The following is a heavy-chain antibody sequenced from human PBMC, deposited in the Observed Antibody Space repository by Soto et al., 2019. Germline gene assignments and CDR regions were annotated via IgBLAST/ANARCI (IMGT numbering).Heavy chain of an antibody. V-gene: IGHV1-46*01. CDR1: GYTFTSYY. J-gene: IGHJ4*02. Sequence: ASVKVSCKASGYTFTSYYMHWVRQAPGQGLEWMGIINPSGGSTSYAQKFQGRVTMNRDTSTSTVYMELSSLRSEDTAVYYCARDFGITGTTDYFDYWGQGTLVTVSS. CDR2: INPSGGST. CDR3: ARDFGITGTTDYFDY. D-gene: IGHD1-7*01.